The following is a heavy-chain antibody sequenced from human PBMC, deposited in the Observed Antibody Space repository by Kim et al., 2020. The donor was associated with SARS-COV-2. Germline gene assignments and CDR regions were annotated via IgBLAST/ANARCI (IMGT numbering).Heavy chain of an antibody. CDR2: IYPGDSDT. CDR3: ASLKRITIFGVVIEGPFDI. CDR1: GYSFTSYW. Sequence: GESLKISCKGSGYSFTSYWIGWVRQMPGKGLEWMGIIYPGDSDTRYSPSFQGQVTISADKSISTAYLQWSSLKASDTAMYYCASLKRITIFGVVIEGPFDIWGQGTMVTVSS. V-gene: IGHV5-51*01. J-gene: IGHJ3*02. D-gene: IGHD3-3*01.